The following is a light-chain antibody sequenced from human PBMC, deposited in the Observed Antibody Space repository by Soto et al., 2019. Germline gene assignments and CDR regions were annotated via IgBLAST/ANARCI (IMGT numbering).Light chain of an antibody. V-gene: IGLV4-60*02. Sequence: QSVLTQSSSASASLGSSVKLTCTLSSGHSSYIIAWHQQQPGKAPRYLMKLEGSGSYNKGSGVPDRFSGYSAGADRYLTISNLQFEDEADYYCETWDSNPRVFGGGTQLTVL. J-gene: IGLJ3*02. CDR3: ETWDSNPRV. CDR1: SGHSSYI. CDR2: LEGSGSY.